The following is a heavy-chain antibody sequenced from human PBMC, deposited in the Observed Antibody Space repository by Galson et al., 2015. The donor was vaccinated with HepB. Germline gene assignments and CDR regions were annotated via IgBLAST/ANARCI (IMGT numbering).Heavy chain of an antibody. D-gene: IGHD3-10*01. J-gene: IGHJ4*02. CDR2: ISSNGGST. CDR1: GFTFSSYA. Sequence: SLRLSCAASGFTFSSYAMHWVRQAPGKGLEYVSAISSNGGSTYYADSVKGRFTISRDNSKNTLYLQMSSLRAEDTAVYYCGGSGSYYSGIDYWGQGTLVTVYS. V-gene: IGHV3-64D*06. CDR3: GGSGSYYSGIDY.